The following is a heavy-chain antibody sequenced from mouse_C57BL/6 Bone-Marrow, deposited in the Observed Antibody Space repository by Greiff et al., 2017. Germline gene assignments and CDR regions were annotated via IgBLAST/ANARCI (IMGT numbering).Heavy chain of an antibody. V-gene: IGHV5-6*02. CDR2: ISSGGSYT. Sequence: EVKLMESGGELVKPGGSLKLSCAASGFTFSSYGMSWVRQTPDKRLEWVATISSGGSYTYYPDSVKGRFTISRDNAKNTLYLQMSSLKSEDTAMYYCARRGVVAPGFAYWGQGTLVTVSA. CDR1: GFTFSSYG. D-gene: IGHD1-1*01. CDR3: ARRGVVAPGFAY. J-gene: IGHJ3*01.